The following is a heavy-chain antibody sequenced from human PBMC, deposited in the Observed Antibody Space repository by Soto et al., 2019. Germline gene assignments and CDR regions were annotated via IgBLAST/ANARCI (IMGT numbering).Heavy chain of an antibody. CDR1: GFSFGSYA. CDR2: ISGSDGKT. CDR3: ARWSYLDY. D-gene: IGHD3-3*01. J-gene: IGHJ4*02. V-gene: IGHV3-23*01. Sequence: GGSLRLSCAASGFSFGSYALSWVRQAPGKGLEWVSTISGSDGKTFHADSVKGRFSISRDTSQSTLYLQMNSLRADDTAMYYCARWSYLDYWGQGTRVTVSS.